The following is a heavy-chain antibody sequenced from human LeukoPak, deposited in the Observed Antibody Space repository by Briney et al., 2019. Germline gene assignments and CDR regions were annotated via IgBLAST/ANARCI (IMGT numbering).Heavy chain of an antibody. D-gene: IGHD6-6*01. Sequence: GGSLRLSCAASGFTFSSYWMSWVRQAPGKGLERVANIKQDGSEKYYVDSVKGRFTISRDNAKNSLYLQMNSLRAEDTAVYYCARESYSSSSAAFDIWGQGTMVTVSS. CDR2: IKQDGSEK. CDR3: ARESYSSSSAAFDI. V-gene: IGHV3-7*01. CDR1: GFTFSSYW. J-gene: IGHJ3*02.